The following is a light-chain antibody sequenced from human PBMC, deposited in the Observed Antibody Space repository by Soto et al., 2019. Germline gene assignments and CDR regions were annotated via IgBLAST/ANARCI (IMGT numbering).Light chain of an antibody. CDR3: QQYGNSPYT. CDR1: QSVDNNY. Sequence: EIVLTQSPGTLSLSPGESATLSCRASQSVDNNYVAWYQQKPGQAPTLLIHGASYRAAGIPDRFSGSGSGTACTLTISRLAPDDFAVFHCQQYGNSPYTFCQGTKLEI. CDR2: GAS. J-gene: IGKJ2*01. V-gene: IGKV3-20*01.